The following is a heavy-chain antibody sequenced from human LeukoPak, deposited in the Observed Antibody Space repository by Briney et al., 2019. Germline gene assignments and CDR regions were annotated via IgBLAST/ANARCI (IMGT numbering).Heavy chain of an antibody. Sequence: GGSLRLSCAASGFTFSDTWMHWVRQAPGEGLVWVSRIRSDGSDTRYAESVKGRFTISRDNAKNTLYLQMNSLRAEDTAVYYCARGPSGYHNTGGQGTLVTVSS. CDR1: GFTFSDTW. D-gene: IGHD5-12*01. J-gene: IGHJ4*02. CDR2: IRSDGSDT. V-gene: IGHV3-74*01. CDR3: ARGPSGYHNT.